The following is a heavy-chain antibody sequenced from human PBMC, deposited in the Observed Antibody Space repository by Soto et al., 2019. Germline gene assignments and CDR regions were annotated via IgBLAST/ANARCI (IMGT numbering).Heavy chain of an antibody. CDR1: GGSISSSSYY. V-gene: IGHV4-39*01. J-gene: IGHJ6*03. CDR2: IYYSGST. CDR3: ARLVATTYYYSYYYMDV. D-gene: IGHD5-12*01. Sequence: SETLSLTCTVSGGSISSSSYYWGWIRQPPGKGLEWIGSIYYSGSTYYNPSLKSRVTISVDTSKNQFSLKLSSVTAADTAVYYCARLVATTYYYSYYYMDVWGKGTTVTVSS.